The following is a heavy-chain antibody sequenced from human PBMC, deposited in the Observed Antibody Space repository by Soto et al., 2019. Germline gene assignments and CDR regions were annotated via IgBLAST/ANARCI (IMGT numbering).Heavy chain of an antibody. CDR3: ARGRIMITFGGVIPFY. CDR1: GGSISSGDYY. Sequence: PSETLSLTCTVSGGSISSGDYYWSWIRQPPGKGLEWIGYIYCSGSTYYNQSLKSRVTISVDTSKKQFSLKLSSVTAADTAVFYCARGRIMITFGGVIPFYWGQGTLVTVSS. V-gene: IGHV4-30-4*01. CDR2: IYCSGST. J-gene: IGHJ4*02. D-gene: IGHD3-16*02.